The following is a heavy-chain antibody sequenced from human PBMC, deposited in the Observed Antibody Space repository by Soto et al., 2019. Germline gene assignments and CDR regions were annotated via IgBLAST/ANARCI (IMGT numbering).Heavy chain of an antibody. CDR2: IYHSGST. V-gene: IGHV4-30-2*01. Sequence: PSETLSLTCAVSGGSIISGGYSWIWIRQPPGKGLEWIGYIYHSGSTYYNPSLKSRVTISVDRSKNQFSLKLSSVTAADTAVYYCARESIAVAGTGNYFDYWGQGTLVTVSS. J-gene: IGHJ4*02. D-gene: IGHD6-19*01. CDR1: GGSIISGGYS. CDR3: ARESIAVAGTGNYFDY.